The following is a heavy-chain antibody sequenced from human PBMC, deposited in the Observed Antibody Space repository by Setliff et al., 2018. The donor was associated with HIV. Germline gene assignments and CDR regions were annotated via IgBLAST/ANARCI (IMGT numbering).Heavy chain of an antibody. CDR3: AKVEMGSYLDY. V-gene: IGHV3-48*01. Sequence: LSLSCAASGFMFSSYSMNWVRQAPGKGLEWVSYISSSSSTIYYADSVKGRFSISRDNSKNTLYLQMNSVRPEDTAVYYCAKVEMGSYLDYWGQGTLVTVSS. CDR2: ISSSSSTI. CDR1: GFMFSSYS. D-gene: IGHD3-10*01. J-gene: IGHJ4*02.